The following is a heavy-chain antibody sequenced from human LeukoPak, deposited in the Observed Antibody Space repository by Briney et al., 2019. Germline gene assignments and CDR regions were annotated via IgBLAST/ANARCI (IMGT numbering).Heavy chain of an antibody. D-gene: IGHD3-3*02. Sequence: QSGGSLRLSCAASGFTFSSYGMHWVRQAPGKGLEWVAVISYDGSNKYYADSVKGRFTISRDNSKNTLYLQMNSLRAEDTAVYYCAKVIFSDSPLILDYWGQGTLVTVSS. J-gene: IGHJ4*02. CDR2: ISYDGSNK. CDR1: GFTFSSYG. V-gene: IGHV3-30*18. CDR3: AKVIFSDSPLILDY.